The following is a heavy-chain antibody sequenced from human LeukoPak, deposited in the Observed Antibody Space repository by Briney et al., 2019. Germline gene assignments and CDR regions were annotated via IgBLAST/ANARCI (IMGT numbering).Heavy chain of an antibody. V-gene: IGHV3-20*04. CDR2: INWNGGST. CDR1: GFTFDDYG. J-gene: IGHJ4*02. Sequence: GGSLRLSCAASGFTFDDYGMSWVRQAPGKGLKWVSGINWNGGSTGYADSVKGRFTISRDNAKNSLYLQMNSLRAEDTALYYCARDSEYQLLGTFDYWGQGTLVTVSS. CDR3: ARDSEYQLLGTFDY. D-gene: IGHD2-2*01.